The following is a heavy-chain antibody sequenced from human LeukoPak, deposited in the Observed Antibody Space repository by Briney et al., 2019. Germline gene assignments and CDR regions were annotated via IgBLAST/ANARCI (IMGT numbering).Heavy chain of an antibody. Sequence: ASVKVSCKASGYTFTSYDINWVRQATGQGLEWMGWMNPNSGNTGYAQKFQGRVTMTRNTSISTAYMELSSLRSEDTAVYYCARGSPYSSRDYYYYMDVWGKGTTVTVSS. CDR1: GYTFTSYD. J-gene: IGHJ6*03. V-gene: IGHV1-8*01. D-gene: IGHD6-13*01. CDR2: MNPNSGNT. CDR3: ARGSPYSSRDYYYYMDV.